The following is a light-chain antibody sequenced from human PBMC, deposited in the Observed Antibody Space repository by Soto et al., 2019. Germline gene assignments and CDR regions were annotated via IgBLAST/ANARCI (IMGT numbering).Light chain of an antibody. J-gene: IGLJ3*02. V-gene: IGLV1-40*01. CDR2: GDS. Sequence: QSVLTQPPSVSGAPGQRVTISCTGSSSNIGAGYNVHWYQQVPGTAPKLLIYGDSNRPSGVPDRFSGSKSGTSASLAITGLQAEDEADYYCQSYDSSLSIWLFGGGSKVTVL. CDR3: QSYDSSLSIWL. CDR1: SSNIGAGYN.